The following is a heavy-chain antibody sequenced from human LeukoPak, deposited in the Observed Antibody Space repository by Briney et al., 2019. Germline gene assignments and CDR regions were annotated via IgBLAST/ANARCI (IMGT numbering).Heavy chain of an antibody. D-gene: IGHD6-13*01. Sequence: GGSLRLSCAASGFTFSNYAMSWVRQAPGKGLEWVSAISGSGGSTFYADSVKGRFTISRDNSKNTVYLQMNSLRAEDTAVYYCAKDRFTSSWNDAFQIWGQGTMVTVSS. V-gene: IGHV3-23*01. J-gene: IGHJ3*02. CDR2: ISGSGGST. CDR3: AKDRFTSSWNDAFQI. CDR1: GFTFSNYA.